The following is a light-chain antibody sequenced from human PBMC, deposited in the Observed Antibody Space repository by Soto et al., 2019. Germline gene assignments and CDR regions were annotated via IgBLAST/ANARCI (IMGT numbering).Light chain of an antibody. CDR1: QSVAS. J-gene: IGKJ2*01. Sequence: EIVMTQSPATLSVSPGERATLSCRASQSVASLAWYQQKPGQAPRLLIWGASNRVTGIPARFSGSGSGTEFTLTVSSLQSEDFAVYYCQQCDSWPFTFCQGTKLEIK. CDR3: QQCDSWPFT. CDR2: GAS. V-gene: IGKV3-15*01.